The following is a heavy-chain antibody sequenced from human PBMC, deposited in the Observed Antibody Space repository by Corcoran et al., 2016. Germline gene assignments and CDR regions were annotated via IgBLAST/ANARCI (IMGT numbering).Heavy chain of an antibody. D-gene: IGHD3-3*01. Sequence: QLQLQESGPGLVKPSETLSLTCTVSGGSISSTSYYWGWIRLPPGKGLEWIGSIYYSGSTYYNPSLKSRVTISVETSKNQFSLKLNSVTAADTAVYYCARTFWSGYPEWAFDFWGQGTLVTVSS. J-gene: IGHJ4*02. CDR3: ARTFWSGYPEWAFDF. CDR1: GGSISSTSYY. CDR2: IYYSGST. V-gene: IGHV4-39*07.